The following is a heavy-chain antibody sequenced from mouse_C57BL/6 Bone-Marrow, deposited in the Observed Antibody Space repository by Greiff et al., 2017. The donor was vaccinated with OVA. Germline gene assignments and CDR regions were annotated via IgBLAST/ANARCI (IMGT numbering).Heavy chain of an antibody. D-gene: IGHD1-1*01. V-gene: IGHV1-19*01. CDR1: GYTFTDYY. CDR2: INPYNGGT. J-gene: IGHJ1*03. Sequence: EVQLQQSGPVLVKPGASVKMSCKASGYTFTDYYMNWVKQSHGKSIEWIGVINPYNGGTSYNQKFKGKATLTVDKSSSTAYMELNSLTSEDSAVYYCARGGFYYYGSSLYWYFDVWGTGTTVTVSS. CDR3: ARGGFYYYGSSLYWYFDV.